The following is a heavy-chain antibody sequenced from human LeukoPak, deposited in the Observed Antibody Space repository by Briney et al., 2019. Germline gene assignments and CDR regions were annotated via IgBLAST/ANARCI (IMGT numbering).Heavy chain of an antibody. CDR2: IIPIFGTA. J-gene: IGHJ4*02. V-gene: IGHV1-69*05. CDR3: ARVLGGSSSWYFPPAPPDY. Sequence: SVKVSCKACGGTFSSYAISWVRQAPGQGLEWMGGIIPIFGTANYAQKFQGRVTITTDESTSTAYMELSSLRSEDTAVYYWARVLGGSSSWYFPPAPPDYWGQGTLVTVS. CDR1: GGTFSSYA. D-gene: IGHD6-13*01.